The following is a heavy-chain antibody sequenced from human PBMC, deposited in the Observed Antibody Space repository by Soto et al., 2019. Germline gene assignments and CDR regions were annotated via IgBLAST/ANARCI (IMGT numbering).Heavy chain of an antibody. Sequence: PSETLSLTCTVSGGSISRGGFYWSWNRQHPGKGLEWIGYIYYSGSTYYNPSLKSRVTISVDTSKNQFSLKLSSATAADTAVYSCARVIRSGYYGMDVWGQGTTVTVSS. J-gene: IGHJ6*02. V-gene: IGHV4-31*03. CDR2: IYYSGST. CDR1: GGSISRGGFY. D-gene: IGHD4-17*01. CDR3: ARVIRSGYYGMDV.